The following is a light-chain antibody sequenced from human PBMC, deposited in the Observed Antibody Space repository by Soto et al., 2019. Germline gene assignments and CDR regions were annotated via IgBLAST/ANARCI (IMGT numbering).Light chain of an antibody. CDR1: QSISSW. CDR2: KAS. CDR3: QQYNNYPWT. V-gene: IGKV1-5*03. J-gene: IGKJ1*01. Sequence: DIQMTQSPSTLSASVGDRVTITCRASQSISSWLAWYQQKPGKAPKLLIYKASSLESGVPSRFSGSGSGTEFPLTISSLPPDDFATYYCQQYNNYPWTFGQGTKVEIK.